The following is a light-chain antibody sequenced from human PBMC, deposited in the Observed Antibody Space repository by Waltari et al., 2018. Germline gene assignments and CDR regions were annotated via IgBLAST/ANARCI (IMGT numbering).Light chain of an antibody. V-gene: IGLV3-21*04. Sequence: SVVTQPPSLALAPGETAMITCPGHSLGGRSVDCSQWCTGQAPVLVIHYVRDRPSGIPERFSGANSRNTATLTISRVEAGDEADYYCQVWDNSRDQAVFGPGRLVFGTGTKVTVL. J-gene: IGLJ1*01. CDR2: YVR. CDR3: QVWDNSRDQAVFGPGRLV. CDR1: SLGGRS.